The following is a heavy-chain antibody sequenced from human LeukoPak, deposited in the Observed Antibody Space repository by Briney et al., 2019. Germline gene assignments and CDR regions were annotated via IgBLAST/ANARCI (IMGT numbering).Heavy chain of an antibody. J-gene: IGHJ4*02. CDR2: IRTNNGDT. D-gene: IGHD5-12*01. Sequence: ASVKVSCKASGYTFSNYGITWVRQAPGQGLEWMGWIRTNNGDTNYAQRVQGRVTMTTDTSTNISYMELRSLRSDDTAVYYCARVSGLYVGVYYFDYWGQGTLVTASS. CDR3: ARVSGLYVGVYYFDY. V-gene: IGHV1-18*01. CDR1: GYTFSNYG.